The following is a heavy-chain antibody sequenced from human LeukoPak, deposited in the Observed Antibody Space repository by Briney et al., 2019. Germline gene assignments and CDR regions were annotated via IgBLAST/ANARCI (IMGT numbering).Heavy chain of an antibody. V-gene: IGHV1-8*02. CDR3: AREPTYGYGPPDDAFDI. Sequence: GASVKVSCKASGGTFSSYAINWVRQATGQGLEWMGWMNPKSGNTGFAQKFQGRVTMTRNTAINTAYMKLSSLRSEDTAVYYCAREPTYGYGPPDDAFDIWGQGTMVTVSS. J-gene: IGHJ3*02. CDR2: MNPKSGNT. D-gene: IGHD5-18*01. CDR1: GGTFSSYA.